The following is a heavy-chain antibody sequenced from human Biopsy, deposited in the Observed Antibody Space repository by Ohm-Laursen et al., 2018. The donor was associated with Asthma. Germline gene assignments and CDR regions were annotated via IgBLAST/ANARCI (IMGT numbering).Heavy chain of an antibody. Sequence: SLRLSCTAPGFVFRSHAMHWVRQAPGKGLEWVSVIYSGGTSHTADSVRGRFTISRDYSKNTLYLQMHSLRAEDTAAYYCARGDSSNWSHYYFDYWGQGTLVTVSS. CDR2: IYSGGTS. J-gene: IGHJ4*02. CDR1: GFVFRSHA. V-gene: IGHV3-53*01. D-gene: IGHD3-22*01. CDR3: ARGDSSNWSHYYFDY.